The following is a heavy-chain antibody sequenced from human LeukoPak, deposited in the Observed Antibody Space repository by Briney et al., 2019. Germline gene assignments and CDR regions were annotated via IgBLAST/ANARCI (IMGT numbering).Heavy chain of an antibody. V-gene: IGHV3-23*01. J-gene: IGHJ4*02. Sequence: GGSLRLSCAASGFTFSSYAMSWVRQAPGKGLEWVSAISGSGGSTYYADSVKGRFTISRDNAKNSLYLQMNSLRAEDTAVYYCARDGSYSSGYYYYFDYWGQGTLVTVSS. CDR1: GFTFSSYA. CDR3: ARDGSYSSGYYYYFDY. CDR2: ISGSGGST. D-gene: IGHD3-22*01.